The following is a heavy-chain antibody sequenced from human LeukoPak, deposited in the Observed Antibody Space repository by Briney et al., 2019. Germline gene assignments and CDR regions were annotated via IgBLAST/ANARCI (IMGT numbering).Heavy chain of an antibody. CDR2: ISYDGSNK. J-gene: IGHJ6*02. CDR1: GFTFSSHL. CDR3: ARHYDFVPGDGMDV. Sequence: GGSLRLSCEASGFTFSSHLMHWVRQPPGKGLEWVAVISYDGSNKYYADSVKGRFTISRDNSKNTLYLQKNSLRAEDTAVYYCARHYDFVPGDGMDVWGQGTTVTVSS. V-gene: IGHV3-30-3*01. D-gene: IGHD3-3*01.